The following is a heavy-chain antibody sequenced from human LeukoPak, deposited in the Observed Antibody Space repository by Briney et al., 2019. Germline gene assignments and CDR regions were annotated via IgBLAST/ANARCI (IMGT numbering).Heavy chain of an antibody. Sequence: PSETLSLTCTVSGDSITSGRYYWSWIRQPAGKELEWIGRIYPSGNTDYHPYIVSLKSRVSLSLDTSKNQFILDLTSVTAADTAVYYCARASSSDPGYSSDSSGIWFDPWGQGTLVTVSS. V-gene: IGHV4-61*02. D-gene: IGHD6-19*01. CDR2: IYPSGNT. CDR1: GDSITSGRYY. J-gene: IGHJ5*02. CDR3: ARASSSDPGYSSDSSGIWFDP.